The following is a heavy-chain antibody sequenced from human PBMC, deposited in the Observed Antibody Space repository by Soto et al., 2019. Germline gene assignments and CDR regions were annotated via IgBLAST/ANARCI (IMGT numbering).Heavy chain of an antibody. V-gene: IGHV3-23*01. CDR2: ISGGGSTT. CDR1: GFTFNAYA. D-gene: IGHD1-26*01. CDR3: AKAKWDRNYGVEV. Sequence: GGSLRLSCAASGFTFNAYAMSWFRQVPGKGPEWVSGISGGGSTTYYADSVRGRFTISRDNPKNTLYLQMDSLRVEDTAVYYCAKAKWDRNYGVEVCSQGTTVTVSS. J-gene: IGHJ6*02.